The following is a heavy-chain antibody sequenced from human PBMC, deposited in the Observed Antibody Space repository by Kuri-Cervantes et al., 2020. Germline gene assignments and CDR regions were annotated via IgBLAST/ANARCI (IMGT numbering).Heavy chain of an antibody. D-gene: IGHD2-15*01. CDR3: ARVGSRRASHFDY. CDR1: SGSISSYY. Sequence: SETLSLTCTVSSGSISSYYWSWIRQPPGKGLEWIGYIYYSGSTNYNPSLKSRVTISVDTSKNQFSLKLSSVTAADTAVYYCARVGSRRASHFDYWGQGTLVTVSS. J-gene: IGHJ4*02. V-gene: IGHV4-59*08. CDR2: IYYSGST.